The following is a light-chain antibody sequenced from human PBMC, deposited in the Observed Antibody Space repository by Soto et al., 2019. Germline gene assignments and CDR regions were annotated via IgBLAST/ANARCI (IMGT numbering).Light chain of an antibody. V-gene: IGLV2-23*02. J-gene: IGLJ2*01. CDR3: CSYAGSGTLI. CDR2: EVS. CDR1: SSDIGDYDL. Sequence: QSALTQPASVSGSPGQSITISCSGSSSDIGDYDLVSWYQQYPGKAPQLLIFEVSDRPSGVPTRFSGSKSGNTASLTISGLQAEDESHYFCCSYAGSGTLIFGGGTKLTVL.